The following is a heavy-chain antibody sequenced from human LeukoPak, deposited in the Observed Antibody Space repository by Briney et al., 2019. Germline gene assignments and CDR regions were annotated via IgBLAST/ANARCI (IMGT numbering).Heavy chain of an antibody. J-gene: IGHJ4*02. CDR2: IYTSGST. CDR1: GGSISSYN. CDR3: ARGDSSGYPMIDY. Sequence: SETLSLTCTISGGSISSYNWSWIRQPAGKGLEWIGRIYTSGSTNYNPSLKSRVTMSVDTSKNQFSLKLSSVTAADTAVYYCARGDSSGYPMIDYWGQGTLVTVSS. V-gene: IGHV4-4*07. D-gene: IGHD3-22*01.